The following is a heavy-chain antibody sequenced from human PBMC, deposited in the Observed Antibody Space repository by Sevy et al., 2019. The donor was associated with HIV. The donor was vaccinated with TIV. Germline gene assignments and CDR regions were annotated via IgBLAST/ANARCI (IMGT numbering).Heavy chain of an antibody. D-gene: IGHD3-10*01. V-gene: IGHV3-30-3*01. J-gene: IGHJ4*02. CDR3: ARGGGGGVGGSGYFDY. Sequence: GGSLRLSCAASGFTFSGYAMHWVRQAPGKGLEWVAVISFDGSNKYYADSVKGRFTISRDNSKNTLYLQMNSLRVEDTAVYYCARGGGGGVGGSGYFDYWGQGTLVTVSS. CDR2: ISFDGSNK. CDR1: GFTFSGYA.